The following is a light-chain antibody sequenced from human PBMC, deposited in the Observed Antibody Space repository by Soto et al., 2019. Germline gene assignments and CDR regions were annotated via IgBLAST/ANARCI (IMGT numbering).Light chain of an antibody. V-gene: IGKV3-20*01. CDR1: QSVSSSY. CDR3: QQYGSSPFP. CDR2: GAS. J-gene: IGKJ5*01. Sequence: EIVLTQSPGTLSLSPGERATLSCRASQSVSSSYLAWYQQKPGQAPRLLIYGASSRDTGIPDRFSGSGSGTDFTLTISRLEPEDFAVYYCQQYGSSPFPFGQGTRLEIK.